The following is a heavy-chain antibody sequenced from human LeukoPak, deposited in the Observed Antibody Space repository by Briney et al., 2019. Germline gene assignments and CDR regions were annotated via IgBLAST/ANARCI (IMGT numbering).Heavy chain of an antibody. V-gene: IGHV3-30*03. CDR1: GFTFSSYG. Sequence: GSLRLSCAASGFTFSSYGMHWVRQAPGKGLEWVAVISYDGSNKYYADSVKGRFTISRDNSKNTLYLQMNSLRAEDTAVYYCATAISSYWGQGTLVTVSS. J-gene: IGHJ4*02. CDR3: ATAISSY. D-gene: IGHD6-13*01. CDR2: ISYDGSNK.